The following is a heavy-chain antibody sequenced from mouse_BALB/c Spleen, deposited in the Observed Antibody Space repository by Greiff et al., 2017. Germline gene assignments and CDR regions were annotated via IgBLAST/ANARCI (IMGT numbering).Heavy chain of an antibody. D-gene: IGHD4-1*01. V-gene: IGHV1S22*01. CDR3: TRFLGRAMDY. J-gene: IGHJ4*01. CDR1: GYTFTSYW. Sequence: LQQPGSELVRPGASVKLSCKASGYTFTSYWMHWVKQRPGQGLEWIGNIYPGSGSTNYDEKFKSKATLTVDTSSSTAYMQLSSLTSEDSAVYYCTRFLGRAMDYWGQGTSVTVSS. CDR2: IYPGSGST.